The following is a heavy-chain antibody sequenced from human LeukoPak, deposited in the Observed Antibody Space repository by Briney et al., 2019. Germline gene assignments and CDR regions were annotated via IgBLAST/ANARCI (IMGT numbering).Heavy chain of an antibody. V-gene: IGHV3-66*01. J-gene: IGHJ4*02. Sequence: GGSLRLSCVVSGFTVSSNFMSWVRQAPGKGPEWVSVIYTSGITYYADSVRGRFTISRDISMNTVYLQLNSLRADDTAVYYCAKDRNAIQAIWGSKSFDYWGQGTLVTVSS. CDR1: GFTVSSNF. CDR2: IYTSGIT. D-gene: IGHD3-16*01. CDR3: AKDRNAIQAIWGSKSFDY.